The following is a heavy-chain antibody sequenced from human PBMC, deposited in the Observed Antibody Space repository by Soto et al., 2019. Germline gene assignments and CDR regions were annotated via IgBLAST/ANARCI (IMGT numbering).Heavy chain of an antibody. J-gene: IGHJ6*02. D-gene: IGHD3-16*01. CDR2: IKEDGSEE. Sequence: EVQLVESGGGLVQPGGSLRLSCAASGFPFSTYWMNWFRQAPGKGLQCVANIKEDGSEEYNVDSVKGRFTISRENAKSSLYLDMNSLRCEDTAVYYCARAWGAPGRGSALGYYYHFGMDVWGQGTPVTVPS. V-gene: IGHV3-7*05. CDR1: GFPFSTYW. CDR3: ARAWGAPGRGSALGYYYHFGMDV.